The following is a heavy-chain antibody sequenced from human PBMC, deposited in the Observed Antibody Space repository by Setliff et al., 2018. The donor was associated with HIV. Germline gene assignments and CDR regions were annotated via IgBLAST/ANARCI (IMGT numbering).Heavy chain of an antibody. D-gene: IGHD5-12*01. V-gene: IGHV4-61*08. CDR1: GGSISSGGYS. Sequence: SETLSLTCAVSGGSISSGGYSWSWIRQPPGKGLEWIGYISPTGNTNYNPSLKSRVTISTDTSKNQFSLNVRSVTAADTAVYFCAKSSPSIGYISDHWGQGTLVTVSS. J-gene: IGHJ4*02. CDR2: ISPTGNT. CDR3: AKSSPSIGYISDH.